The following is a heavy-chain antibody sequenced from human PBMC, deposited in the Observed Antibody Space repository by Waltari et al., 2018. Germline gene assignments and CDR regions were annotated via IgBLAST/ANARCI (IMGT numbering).Heavy chain of an antibody. J-gene: IGHJ4*02. V-gene: IGHV1-69*13. CDR2: NIPIFGTA. D-gene: IGHD4-17*01. CDR1: GGTFSSYA. Sequence: QVQLVQSGAEVKKPGSSVKVSCKASGGTFSSYAISWVRQAPGQGLEWMGGNIPIFGTANYAQKFQGRVTITADESTSTAYMELSSLRSEDTAVYYCARDRVATIGTTVTTGYFDYWGQGTLVTVSS. CDR3: ARDRVATIGTTVTTGYFDY.